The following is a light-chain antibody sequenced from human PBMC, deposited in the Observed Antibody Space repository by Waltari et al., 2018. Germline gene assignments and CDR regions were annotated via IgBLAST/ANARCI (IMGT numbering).Light chain of an antibody. CDR3: SSYAHSNTVV. V-gene: IGLV2-8*01. CDR1: TSDVGGYNY. Sequence: QSALTQPPSASGSPGQSVTISCTGTTSDVGGYNYVSWYKQHPGKAPKLIISEVTKRPSGVPDRFSGSKSGNTASLTVSGLQAEDESDYYCSSYAHSNTVVFGGGTRLTVL. J-gene: IGLJ2*01. CDR2: EVT.